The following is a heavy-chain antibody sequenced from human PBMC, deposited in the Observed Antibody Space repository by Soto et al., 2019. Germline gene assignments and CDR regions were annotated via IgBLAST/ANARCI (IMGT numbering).Heavy chain of an antibody. Sequence: GGSLRLSCAASGFTFSSYGMHWVRQAPGKGLEWVAVIWYDGSNKYYADSVKGRFTISRDNSKNTLYLQMNSLRAEDTAVYYCASGESDVLLWFGEFHYWGQGTLVTVSS. CDR2: IWYDGSNK. CDR1: GFTFSSYG. CDR3: ASGESDVLLWFGEFHY. V-gene: IGHV3-33*01. D-gene: IGHD3-10*01. J-gene: IGHJ4*02.